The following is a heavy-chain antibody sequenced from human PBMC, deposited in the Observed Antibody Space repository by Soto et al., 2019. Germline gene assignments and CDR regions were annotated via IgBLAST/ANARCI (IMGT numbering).Heavy chain of an antibody. V-gene: IGHV5-51*01. CDR2: INPGDSDT. CDR3: ARLGGEYYYYGMDV. D-gene: IGHD3-16*01. J-gene: IGHJ6*02. CDR1: GYTLTGYW. Sequence: GESLKISCKGSGYTLTGYWIGWVRQMPGKGLEWMGIINPGDSDTRYSPSFQGQVTISVDKSIGTAYLRWSSLKASDTAIYYCARLGGEYYYYGMDVWDQGTTVTVSS.